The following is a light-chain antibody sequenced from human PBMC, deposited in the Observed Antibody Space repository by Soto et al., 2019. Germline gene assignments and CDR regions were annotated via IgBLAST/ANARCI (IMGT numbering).Light chain of an antibody. J-gene: IGLJ2*01. CDR3: GTWDSGLSPGAV. Sequence: QSVLTQPPSVSAAPGQKVTISCSGSSSNIENNYVSWYQQLPGTAPKLLIYDDNKRPSGIPDRFSASKSGTSATLGITGLQTGDEADYYCGTWDSGLSPGAVFGGGTKLTVL. V-gene: IGLV1-51*01. CDR2: DDN. CDR1: SSNIENNY.